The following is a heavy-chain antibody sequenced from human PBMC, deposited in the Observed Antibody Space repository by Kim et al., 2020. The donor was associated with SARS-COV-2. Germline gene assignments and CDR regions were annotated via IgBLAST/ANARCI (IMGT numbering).Heavy chain of an antibody. D-gene: IGHD6-19*01. V-gene: IGHV4-39*01. CDR1: GGSISSSSYY. CDR3: ASTRPRMYSSGWYDLWYYYYYGMDV. J-gene: IGHJ6*02. Sequence: SETLSLTCTVSGGSISSSSYYWGWIRQPPGKGLEWIGSIYYSGSTYYNPSLKSRVTISVDTSKNQFSLKLSSVTAADTAVYYCASTRPRMYSSGWYDLWYYYYYGMDVWGQGTTVTVSS. CDR2: IYYSGST.